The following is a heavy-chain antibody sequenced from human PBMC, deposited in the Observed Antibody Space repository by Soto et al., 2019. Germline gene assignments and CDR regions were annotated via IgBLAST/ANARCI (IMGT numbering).Heavy chain of an antibody. CDR1: GYTFTGYY. Sequence: ASVKVSCKASGYTFTGYYMHWVRQAPGQGLEWMGWINPNSGGTNYARKFQGWVTMTRDTSISTAYMELSRLRSDDTAVYYCARVYGYCSSASCYTDAFDIWGQGTMVTVSS. CDR3: ARVYGYCSSASCYTDAFDI. D-gene: IGHD2-2*02. V-gene: IGHV1-2*04. J-gene: IGHJ3*02. CDR2: INPNSGGT.